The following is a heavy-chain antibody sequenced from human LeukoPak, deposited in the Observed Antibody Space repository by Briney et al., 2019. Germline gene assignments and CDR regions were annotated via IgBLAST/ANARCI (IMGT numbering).Heavy chain of an antibody. J-gene: IGHJ4*02. CDR2: INHSGST. V-gene: IGHV4-34*01. D-gene: IGHD5-12*01. CDR1: GGSFSGYY. Sequence: SETLSLTCAVYGGSFSGYYWSWIRQPPGKGLEWIGEINHSGSTNYNPSLKSRVTMSVDTSKNQFSLKLSSVTAADTAVYYCARDGYSGTAADYWGQGTLVTVSS. CDR3: ARDGYSGTAADY.